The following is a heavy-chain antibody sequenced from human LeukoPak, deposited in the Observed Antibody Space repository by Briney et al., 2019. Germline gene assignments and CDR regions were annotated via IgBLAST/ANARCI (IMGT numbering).Heavy chain of an antibody. V-gene: IGHV4-59*01. Sequence: PSETLSLTCTVSGGSISSYYWSWIRQPPGKGLEWIGYIYYSRSTNYNPSLKSRVTISVDTSKNQFSLKLSSVTAADTAVYYCERGSGYYYGSGIDYWGQGTLVTVSS. CDR1: GGSISSYY. J-gene: IGHJ4*02. CDR2: IYYSRST. D-gene: IGHD3-10*01. CDR3: ERGSGYYYGSGIDY.